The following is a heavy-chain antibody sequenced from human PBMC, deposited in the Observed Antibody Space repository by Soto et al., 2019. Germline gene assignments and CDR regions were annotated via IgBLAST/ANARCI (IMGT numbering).Heavy chain of an antibody. V-gene: IGHV1-18*01. Sequence: ASVKVSCKASGYTFTSYGISWVRQAPGQGLEWMGWISAYNGNRNYAQKLQGRVTMTTDTHTSTAYMELRSLRSDDTAVYYCARDDPYYYDSSGYSAGGEYYYGMDVWGQGTTVTVSS. D-gene: IGHD3-22*01. J-gene: IGHJ6*02. CDR3: ARDDPYYYDSSGYSAGGEYYYGMDV. CDR2: ISAYNGNR. CDR1: GYTFTSYG.